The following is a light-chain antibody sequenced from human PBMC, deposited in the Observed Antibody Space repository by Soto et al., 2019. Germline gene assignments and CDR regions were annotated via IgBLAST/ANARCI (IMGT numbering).Light chain of an antibody. V-gene: IGLV2-14*01. CDR2: EVT. J-gene: IGLJ1*01. CDR1: GSDVGRYNY. CDR3: STFGGSGV. Sequence: QSVVTQPDSVSGSPGQSITISCTGTGSDVGRYNYVSWYQQHPGKAPKLMIYEVTNRPSGVSNRFSGSKSGNTASLTIAGLQADDEADYYCSTFGGSGVFGTGTK.